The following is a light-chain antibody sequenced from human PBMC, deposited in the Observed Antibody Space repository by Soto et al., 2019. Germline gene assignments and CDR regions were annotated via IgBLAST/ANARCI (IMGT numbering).Light chain of an antibody. CDR3: GSWDSSLSAYV. Sequence: QSVLTQPPSVSAAPGQKVTISCSGSSSNIGGNPVSWYQQLPGTAPKLLIYDDNKRPSGIPDRFSGSKSGTSATLGITGFQTGDEADYYCGSWDSSLSAYVFGTGTKATVL. CDR1: SSNIGGNP. CDR2: DDN. J-gene: IGLJ1*01. V-gene: IGLV1-51*01.